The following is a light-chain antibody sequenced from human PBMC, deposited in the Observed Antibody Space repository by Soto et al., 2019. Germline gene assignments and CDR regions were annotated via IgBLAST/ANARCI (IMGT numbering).Light chain of an antibody. V-gene: IGLV1-47*01. CDR3: AAWDDSLSGVV. CDR1: SSNIGSNY. J-gene: IGLJ2*01. Sequence: QSVLTQPPSASGTPGQRVTISCSGSSSNIGSNYVYWYQQLPGTAPKLLIYRNNQRPSGVPDRFSGSKSGTSASLAISGLRSEDEADYYCAAWDDSLSGVVFSGGTKVTVL. CDR2: RNN.